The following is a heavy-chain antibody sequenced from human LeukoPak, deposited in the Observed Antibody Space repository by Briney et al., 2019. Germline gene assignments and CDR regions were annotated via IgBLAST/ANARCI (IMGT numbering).Heavy chain of an antibody. CDR1: GGTFSSYA. J-gene: IGHJ4*02. CDR2: IIPIFGTA. V-gene: IGHV1-69*13. Sequence: GASVKVSCTASGGTFSSYAISWVRQAPGQGLEWMGGIIPIFGTANYAQKFQGRVTITADESTSTAYMELSSLRSEDTAVYYCARVMAPGITIFGVVYAHWGQGTLVTVSS. D-gene: IGHD3-3*01. CDR3: ARVMAPGITIFGVVYAH.